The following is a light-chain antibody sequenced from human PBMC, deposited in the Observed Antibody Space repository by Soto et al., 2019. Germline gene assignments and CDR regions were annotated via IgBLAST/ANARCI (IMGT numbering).Light chain of an antibody. J-gene: IGKJ1*01. CDR1: QSISSY. CDR3: QQSYSTPWT. CDR2: GAS. V-gene: IGKV1-39*01. Sequence: DIQMTQSPSTLSVSVGDRATISCRASQSISSYLNWYQQKPGKAPILVIYGASSLQSGVPSRFSGSGSGTDFTLTISSLQPEDFAAYYCQQSYSTPWTFGQGTKVEIK.